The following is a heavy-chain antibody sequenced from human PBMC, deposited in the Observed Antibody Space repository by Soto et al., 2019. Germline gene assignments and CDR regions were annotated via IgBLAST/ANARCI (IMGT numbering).Heavy chain of an antibody. V-gene: IGHV4-39*01. CDR1: GGSTSSSSFY. D-gene: IGHD2-2*01. J-gene: IGHJ5*02. CDR2: IYYSGST. CDR3: ARHSAPYASSWFDA. Sequence: SETLSLTCAVSGGSTSSSSFYWGWIRQPPGKGLEWIGSIYYSGSTYYNPSLKSRVTVSINTSKNQFFMELRSVTAADKAVYYCARHSAPYASSWFDAWGQGTLVTVSS.